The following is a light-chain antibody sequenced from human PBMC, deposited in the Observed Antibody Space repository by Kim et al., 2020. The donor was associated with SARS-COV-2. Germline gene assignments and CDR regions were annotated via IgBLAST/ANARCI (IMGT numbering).Light chain of an antibody. V-gene: IGLV3-1*01. J-gene: IGLJ2*01. Sequence: SRPSGQTASITCCGDKLGDKYACWYQQKPGQSPVLVIYQDSKRPSGIPERFSGSNSGNTATLTISGTQAMDEADYYCQAWDRSTVVFGGGTQLTFL. CDR3: QAWDRSTVV. CDR1: KLGDKY. CDR2: QDS.